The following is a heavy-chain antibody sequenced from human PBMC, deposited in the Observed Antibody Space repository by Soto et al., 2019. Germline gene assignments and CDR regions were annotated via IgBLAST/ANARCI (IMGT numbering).Heavy chain of an antibody. Sequence: EVQLLESGGGLVRPGGSLRLSCAASGFSFTSYALSWVRQAPGKGLEWVSTISGSDGKTYYADSVKGRFSISRDTSKTTLYLQMNSLRVEDTAVYYCARCSFLDYWGQGTRVTVS. CDR2: ISGSDGKT. CDR1: GFSFTSYA. D-gene: IGHD2-15*01. J-gene: IGHJ4*02. CDR3: ARCSFLDY. V-gene: IGHV3-23*01.